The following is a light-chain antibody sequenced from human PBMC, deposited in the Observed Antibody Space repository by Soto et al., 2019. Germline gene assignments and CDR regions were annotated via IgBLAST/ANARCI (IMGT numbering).Light chain of an antibody. Sequence: DIVLTQSPGTLSLSPGERATLSCRASQSVSSSFLARYQQKPAQARRLLIYGASSRATAIPDRFSGSGSGTDCTLTISRLEPEDVAVYYCQQYGSSPLTFGGGTKVEIK. CDR1: QSVSSSF. CDR3: QQYGSSPLT. J-gene: IGKJ4*02. CDR2: GAS. V-gene: IGKV3-20*01.